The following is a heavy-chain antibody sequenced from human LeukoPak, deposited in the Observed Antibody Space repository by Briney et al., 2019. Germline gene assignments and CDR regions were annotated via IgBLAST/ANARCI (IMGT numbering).Heavy chain of an antibody. CDR2: ISSSSSYI. D-gene: IGHD1-26*01. CDR1: GFTFSSYS. CDR3: AKDRFVGATLLFDY. Sequence: PGGSLRLSCAASGFTFSSYSMNWVRQAPGKGLEWVSSISSSSSYIYYADSVKGRFTISRDNSKNTLYLQMNSLRAEDTAVYYCAKDRFVGATLLFDYWGQGTLVTVSS. V-gene: IGHV3-21*04. J-gene: IGHJ4*02.